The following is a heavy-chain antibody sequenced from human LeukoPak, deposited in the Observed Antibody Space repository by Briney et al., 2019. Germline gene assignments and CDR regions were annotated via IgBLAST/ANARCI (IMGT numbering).Heavy chain of an antibody. CDR3: ARDYGSSGSFYYFDY. Sequence: GGSLRLSCAASGXTFSIYSMNWVRQAPGKGLEWVSSISSSSSYKYYADSVRGRFTISRDNAKNSLYLQMNSLRAEDTAVYYCARDYGSSGSFYYFDYWGQGTLVTVSS. D-gene: IGHD3-22*01. CDR1: GXTFSIYS. J-gene: IGHJ4*02. V-gene: IGHV3-21*01. CDR2: ISSSSSYK.